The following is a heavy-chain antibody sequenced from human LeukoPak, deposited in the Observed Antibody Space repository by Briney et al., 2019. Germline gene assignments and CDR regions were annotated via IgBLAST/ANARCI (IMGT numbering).Heavy chain of an antibody. CDR2: ISSRCTTI. V-gene: IGHV3-48*03. CDR1: GFTFSSYE. CDR3: ARGSGYSH. J-gene: IGHJ4*02. Sequence: PGGSLRLSCAASGFTFSSYEMNWVRQAPGKGLQWVSYISSRCTTIYYAGSVKGRFTISRDNANNSLYLQMNSLRAEDTAVYYCARGSGYSHWGQGTLVSVPS. D-gene: IGHD3-22*01.